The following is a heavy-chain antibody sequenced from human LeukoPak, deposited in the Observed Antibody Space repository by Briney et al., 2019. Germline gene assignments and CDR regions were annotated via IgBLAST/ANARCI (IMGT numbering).Heavy chain of an antibody. J-gene: IGHJ4*02. D-gene: IGHD3-22*01. Sequence: PGGSLRLSCAASGFTFNTYGIHWVRQAPGKGLEWVAVISYDGSNKDYADSVKGRFTVSRDNSKNTLYLQMNSLRAEDTAVYYCVKNYYDSSGYYYLFDYWGQGTLVTVSS. V-gene: IGHV3-30*18. CDR1: GFTFNTYG. CDR2: ISYDGSNK. CDR3: VKNYYDSSGYYYLFDY.